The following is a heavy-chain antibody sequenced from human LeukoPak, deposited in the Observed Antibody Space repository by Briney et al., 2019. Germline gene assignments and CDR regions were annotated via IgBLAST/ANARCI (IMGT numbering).Heavy chain of an antibody. CDR1: GYTFTGYY. D-gene: IGHD3-10*01. V-gene: IGHV1-2*02. CDR3: ARGQKEGITMVRGVMISLGADY. J-gene: IGHJ4*02. CDR2: INPNSGGT. Sequence: ASVKVSCKASGYTFTGYYMHWVRQAPGQGLEWMGWINPNSGGTNYAQKFQGRVTMTRDTSISTACMELSRLRSDDTAVYYCARGQKEGITMVRGVMISLGADYWGQGTLVTVSS.